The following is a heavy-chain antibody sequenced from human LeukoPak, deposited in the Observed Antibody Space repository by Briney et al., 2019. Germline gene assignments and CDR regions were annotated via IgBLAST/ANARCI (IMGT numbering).Heavy chain of an antibody. D-gene: IGHD1-26*01. CDR1: GGSISSSSYY. J-gene: IGHJ4*02. CDR3: ARAVVGAHFDY. Sequence: TLSLTCTVSGGSISSSSYYWGWIRHHPGKGLEWIGYIYYSGSTYYNPSLKSRDIISVDTSNNQFSLKLSSVTAADTAVYYCARAVVGAHFDYWGQGTLVTVSS. CDR2: IYYSGST. V-gene: IGHV4-31*03.